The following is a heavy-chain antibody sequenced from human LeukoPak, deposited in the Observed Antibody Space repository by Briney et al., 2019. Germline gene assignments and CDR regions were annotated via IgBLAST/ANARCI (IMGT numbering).Heavy chain of an antibody. CDR3: AKHLASFGELFRGFGKLFRGFDY. V-gene: IGHV3-30*18. J-gene: IGHJ4*02. Sequence: PGGSLRLSCAASGFTFSSYAMHWVRQAPGKGLEWVALISDDGSNKYYADSVKGRFTISRDNSKNTLYLQMNSRRAEDTAVYYCAKHLASFGELFRGFGKLFRGFDYWGQGTLVTVSS. D-gene: IGHD3-10*01. CDR2: ISDDGSNK. CDR1: GFTFSSYA.